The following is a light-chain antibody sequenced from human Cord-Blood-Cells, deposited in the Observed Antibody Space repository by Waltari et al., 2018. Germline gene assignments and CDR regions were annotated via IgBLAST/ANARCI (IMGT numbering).Light chain of an antibody. CDR3: QQYGSAPPT. CDR1: PSVSRSY. V-gene: IGKV3-20*01. Sequence: EIVLTQAPGTLSLSPGERATLSCRASPSVSRSYLAWYQQKPGQAPRLLLYGASSRAPGIPDRFSGSGAGTDYTLAVSRLEPEDFAVYYCQQYGSAPPTFGQGTKVEIK. CDR2: GAS. J-gene: IGKJ1*01.